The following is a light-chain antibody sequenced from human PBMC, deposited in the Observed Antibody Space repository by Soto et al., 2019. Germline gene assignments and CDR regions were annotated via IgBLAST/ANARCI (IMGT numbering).Light chain of an antibody. CDR1: QSINSW. Sequence: DIQMTQSPSTLSASVGDRVTITCRASQSINSWLAWYQQEPGKAPKLLIYKASSLESGVPSRFSGSGSGTECTLTISSLQPDDFATYSCQHYNGYPPSTFGQGTKVDIK. CDR3: QHYNGYPPST. V-gene: IGKV1-5*03. J-gene: IGKJ1*01. CDR2: KAS.